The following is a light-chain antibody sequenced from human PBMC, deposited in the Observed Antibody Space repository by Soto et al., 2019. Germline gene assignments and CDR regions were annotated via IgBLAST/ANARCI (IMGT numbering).Light chain of an antibody. V-gene: IGLV2-23*01. CDR1: SSDVGSYNL. J-gene: IGLJ1*01. Sequence: QSALTQPASVSGSPGQSITISCTGTSSDVGSYNLVSWDQQHPGKAPKLMIYEGSKRPSGVSNRFSGSKSGNTASLTSSGLQAEDEADYYCCSYAGSRTYVFGTGTKVTVL. CDR2: EGS. CDR3: CSYAGSRTYV.